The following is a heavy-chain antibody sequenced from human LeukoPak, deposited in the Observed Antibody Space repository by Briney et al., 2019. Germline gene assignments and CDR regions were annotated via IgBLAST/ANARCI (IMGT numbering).Heavy chain of an antibody. CDR1: GFTFSSYS. J-gene: IGHJ5*02. D-gene: IGHD3-22*01. V-gene: IGHV3-21*01. CDR3: AREGVNYYDSSGYYAVS. CDR2: ISSSSSYI. Sequence: GGSLGLSCAASGFTFSSYSMNWVRQAPGKRLEWVSSISSSSSYIYYADSVKGRFTISRDSSQNTVYLQMNSLRAEDTAVYYCAREGVNYYDSSGYYAVSWGQGTLVTVSS.